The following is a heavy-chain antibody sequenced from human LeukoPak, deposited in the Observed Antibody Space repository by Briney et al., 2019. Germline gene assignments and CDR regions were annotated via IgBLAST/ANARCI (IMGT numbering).Heavy chain of an antibody. V-gene: IGHV3-23*01. CDR2: ISGSGTST. Sequence: GGSLRLSCTASGFTFSTYAMSWVRQAPGKGLEWVSSISGSGTSTYSADSVKGRLTISRDNSKSTLYLQMNSLRAEDTATYHCAKEHSIAVTGLAALWRGYYYGWDVGAKGPAVTVPS. CDR3: AKEHSIAVTGLAALWRGYYYGWDV. CDR1: GFTFSTYA. D-gene: IGHD6-19*01. J-gene: IGHJ6*04.